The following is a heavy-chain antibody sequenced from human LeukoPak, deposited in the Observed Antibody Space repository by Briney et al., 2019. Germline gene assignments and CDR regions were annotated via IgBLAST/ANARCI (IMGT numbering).Heavy chain of an antibody. J-gene: IGHJ4*02. CDR2: INTNTGNP. V-gene: IGHV7-4-1*02. D-gene: IGHD3-22*01. Sequence: ASAKVSCKASGYTFTSYAMNWVRQAPGQGLEWMGWINTNTGNPTYAQGFTGRFVFSLDTSVTTAYLQISSLKAEDTAVYYCARVVRGSSGYRYYFDHWGQGTLVTVSS. CDR1: GYTFTSYA. CDR3: ARVVRGSSGYRYYFDH.